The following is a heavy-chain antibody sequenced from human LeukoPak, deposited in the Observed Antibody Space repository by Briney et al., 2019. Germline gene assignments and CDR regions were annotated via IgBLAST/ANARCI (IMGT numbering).Heavy chain of an antibody. Sequence: ASVKVSCKASGGTFSNYNINWVRQAPGQGLEWMGRIISTSGTADYAQKFQGSVTITAYTSTNTFYLELSSLRYEDTAVYYCARTAAEWEFRGDLDYWGQGTLVTVSS. V-gene: IGHV1-69*08. CDR3: ARTAAEWEFRGDLDY. D-gene: IGHD3-10*01. J-gene: IGHJ4*02. CDR1: GGTFSNYN. CDR2: IISTSGTA.